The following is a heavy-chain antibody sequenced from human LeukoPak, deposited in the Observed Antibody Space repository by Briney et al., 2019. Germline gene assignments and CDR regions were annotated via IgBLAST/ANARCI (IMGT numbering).Heavy chain of an antibody. V-gene: IGHV3-30*18. CDR3: AKDFSAAYCGGDCYPWAFDI. CDR2: ISYDGSNK. D-gene: IGHD2-21*02. Sequence: GGSLRLSCAASGFTFSSYAMSWVCQAPGKGLEWVAVISYDGSNKYYADSVKGRFTISRDNSKNTLYLQMNSLRAEDTAVYYCAKDFSAAYCGGDCYPWAFDIWGQGTMATVSS. CDR1: GFTFSSYA. J-gene: IGHJ3*02.